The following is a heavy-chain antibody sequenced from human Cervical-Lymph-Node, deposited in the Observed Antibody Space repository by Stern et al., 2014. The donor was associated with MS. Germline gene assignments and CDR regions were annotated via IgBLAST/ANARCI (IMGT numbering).Heavy chain of an antibody. J-gene: IGHJ6*02. Sequence: EVQLVESGGGLIQPGGSLRLSCAASGFTVSSNYMSWVRQAPGKGLEWVSVIYSGGSTYYADSVKGRFTISRDNSKNTLYLQMNSLRAEDTAVYYCATSTVTTRGHYYYGMDVWGQGTTVTVSS. D-gene: IGHD4-17*01. CDR3: ATSTVTTRGHYYYGMDV. CDR1: GFTVSSNY. V-gene: IGHV3-53*01. CDR2: IYSGGST.